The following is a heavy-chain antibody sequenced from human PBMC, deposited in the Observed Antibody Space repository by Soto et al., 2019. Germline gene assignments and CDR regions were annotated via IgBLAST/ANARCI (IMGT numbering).Heavy chain of an antibody. CDR3: ARGSPFPSTGEFDY. Sequence: SETLSLTCTVSGDSISSGGYSWNWIRQPPGKGLEWIGYIYHSGSTLYNPSIKSRVTISVDKSKNQFSLKLSSVTAADTAVYYCARGSPFPSTGEFDYWGQGTLVTVSS. V-gene: IGHV4-30-2*01. CDR2: IYHSGST. CDR1: GDSISSGGYS. D-gene: IGHD1-1*01. J-gene: IGHJ4*02.